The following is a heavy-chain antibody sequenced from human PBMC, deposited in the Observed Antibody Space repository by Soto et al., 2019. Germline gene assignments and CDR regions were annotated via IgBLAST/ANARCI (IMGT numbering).Heavy chain of an antibody. D-gene: IGHD2-2*01. CDR2: INHSGST. Sequence: SETLSLTCAVYGWSFSGYYWSWIRQPPGKGLEWIGEINHSGSTNYNPSLKSRVTISVDTSKNQFSLKLSSVTAADTAVYYCAYQGPPRVVPAGRQGGWFDPWGQGTLVTVSS. J-gene: IGHJ5*02. CDR1: GWSFSGYY. V-gene: IGHV4-34*01. CDR3: AYQGPPRVVPAGRQGGWFDP.